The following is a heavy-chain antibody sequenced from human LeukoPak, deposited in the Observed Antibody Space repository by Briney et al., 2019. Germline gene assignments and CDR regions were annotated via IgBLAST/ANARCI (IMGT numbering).Heavy chain of an antibody. D-gene: IGHD3-10*02. CDR1: GFAFSSYD. V-gene: IGHV3-21*01. Sequence: GGSLRPSCAASGFAFSSYDMNWVPQAPGRGLEWVSSIASSSSYIYYADSMKGRFTISRDNAKNSLYLQMNSLRAEDTAVYYCARDVPLDYWGQGTLVTVSS. CDR2: IASSSSYI. CDR3: ARDVPLDY. J-gene: IGHJ4*02.